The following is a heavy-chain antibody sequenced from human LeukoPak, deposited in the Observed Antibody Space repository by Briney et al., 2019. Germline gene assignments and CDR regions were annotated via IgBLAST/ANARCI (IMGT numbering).Heavy chain of an antibody. Sequence: GGSLRLSCAASGFTFDDYAMHWVRQAPGKGLEWVSLISWDGGSTYYADSVKGRFTISRDNSKNSLYLQMNSLRAEDTALHYCAKASGGFGEDNAFDIWGQGTMVTVSS. CDR3: AKASGGFGEDNAFDI. V-gene: IGHV3-43D*03. CDR2: ISWDGGST. CDR1: GFTFDDYA. J-gene: IGHJ3*02. D-gene: IGHD3-10*01.